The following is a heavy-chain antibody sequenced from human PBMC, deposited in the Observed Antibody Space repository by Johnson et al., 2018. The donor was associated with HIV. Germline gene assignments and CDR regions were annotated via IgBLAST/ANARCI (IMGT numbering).Heavy chain of an antibody. CDR2: ISYAGSNK. J-gene: IGHJ3*02. Sequence: VQLVESGGGVVQPGRSLRLSCAASGFTFSSYGMHWVRQAPGKGLEWVAVISYAGSNKYYADSVKGRFTISRDNSKNTLYLQMNSLRAEDTAVYYCAKRERGYSNAFDIWGQGTMVTVSS. D-gene: IGHD5-18*01. CDR3: AKRERGYSNAFDI. CDR1: GFTFSSYG. V-gene: IGHV3-30*18.